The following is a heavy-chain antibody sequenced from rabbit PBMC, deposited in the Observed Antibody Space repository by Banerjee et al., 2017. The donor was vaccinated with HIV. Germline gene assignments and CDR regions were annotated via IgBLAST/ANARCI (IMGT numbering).Heavy chain of an antibody. Sequence: QEQLEESGGDLVKPEGSLTLTCTASGFYLSSRYWICWVRQAPGKGLEWIVCIATGSGTINYASWAKGRFTISKTSSTTVTLQMTSLTAADTATYFCAREGYGDGTGDYDLWGPGTLVTVS. CDR1: GFYLSSRYW. CDR3: AREGYGDGTGDYDL. CDR2: IATGSGTI. D-gene: IGHD7-1*01. J-gene: IGHJ4*01. V-gene: IGHV1S45*01.